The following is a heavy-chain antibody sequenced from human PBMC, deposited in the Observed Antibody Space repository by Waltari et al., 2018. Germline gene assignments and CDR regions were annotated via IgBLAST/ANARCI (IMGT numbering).Heavy chain of an antibody. Sequence: QVQLQESGPGLVKPSETLSLTCTVSGYSISSGYYWGWIRQPPGTGLEWIGSIYHSGSTYYNPSLKSRVTISVDTSKNQFSLKLSSVTAADTAVYYCARVGVYDILTGYPIPEAFDYWGQGTLVTVSS. V-gene: IGHV4-38-2*02. CDR3: ARVGVYDILTGYPIPEAFDY. D-gene: IGHD3-9*01. CDR2: IYHSGST. J-gene: IGHJ4*02. CDR1: GYSISSGYY.